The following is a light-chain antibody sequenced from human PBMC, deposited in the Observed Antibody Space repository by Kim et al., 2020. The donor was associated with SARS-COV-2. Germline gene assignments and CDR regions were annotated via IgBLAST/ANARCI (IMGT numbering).Light chain of an antibody. CDR2: DAS. Sequence: EIVLTQSPATLSLSPGERATLSCRASRSVSTFLAWYQQKPGQAPRLLIYDASNRDTGIPPRFSGSGSGTDFTLTISSLEPDDFAVYYCHHRSDWPLTFGGGTKVDIK. V-gene: IGKV3-11*01. CDR3: HHRSDWPLT. J-gene: IGKJ4*01. CDR1: RSVSTF.